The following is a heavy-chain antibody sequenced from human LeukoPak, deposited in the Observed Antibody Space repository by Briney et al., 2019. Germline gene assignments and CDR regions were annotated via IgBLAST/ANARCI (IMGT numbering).Heavy chain of an antibody. CDR3: ASSLDYGDFATGAFDY. Sequence: SETLSLTCTVSGGSISSSNWWSWVRPPPGKGLEWIGEIYHSGSTNYNPSLKSRVTISVDKSKNQFSLKLSSVTAADTAVYYCASSLDYGDFATGAFDYWGQGTLVTVSS. CDR2: IYHSGST. J-gene: IGHJ4*02. D-gene: IGHD4-17*01. V-gene: IGHV4-4*02. CDR1: GGSISSSNW.